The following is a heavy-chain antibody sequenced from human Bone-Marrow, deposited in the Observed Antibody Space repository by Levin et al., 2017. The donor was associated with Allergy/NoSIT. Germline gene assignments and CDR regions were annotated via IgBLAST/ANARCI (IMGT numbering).Heavy chain of an antibody. CDR3: ARHLRAASPTSSPVNADY. J-gene: IGHJ4*02. D-gene: IGHD2/OR15-2a*01. CDR2: IYYGGTA. CDR1: GDSIISNAYY. V-gene: IGHV4-39*01. Sequence: PGGSLRLSCTVSGDSIISNAYYWDWIRQPPGKGLEWIGSIYYGGTAYYNPSLKTRVAMSVDTSMNQFSLNLNSVTAADTAIYYCARHLRAASPTSSPVNADYWGRGTLVTVSS.